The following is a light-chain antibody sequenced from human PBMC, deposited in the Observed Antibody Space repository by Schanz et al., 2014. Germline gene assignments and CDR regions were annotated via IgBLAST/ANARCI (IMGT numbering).Light chain of an antibody. CDR2: GAS. CDR1: QSIDTW. Sequence: DIQMTQSPSTLSASVGDRVTITCRAGQSIDTWLAWYQQKPGKPPKLLIFGASTLQNGVPSRFSGGGSGTEFTLTIDSLQPDDFATYYCQQYSSLYTFGQGTKLEIK. V-gene: IGKV1-5*01. CDR3: QQYSSLYT. J-gene: IGKJ2*01.